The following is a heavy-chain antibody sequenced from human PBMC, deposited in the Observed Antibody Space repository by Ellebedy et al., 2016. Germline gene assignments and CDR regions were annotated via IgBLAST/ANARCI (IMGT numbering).Heavy chain of an antibody. CDR2: IWYDGSNK. V-gene: IGHV3-33*01. D-gene: IGHD3-3*02. CDR3: AREGGIFGLDY. Sequence: GGSLRLSXAASGFSFSSYGMYWVRQAPGKGLEWVAVIWYDGSNKYYADSVKGRFTISRDNSKNTLYLQMNSLRAEGTALYYCAREGGIFGLDYWGQGTLVTVSS. J-gene: IGHJ4*02. CDR1: GFSFSSYG.